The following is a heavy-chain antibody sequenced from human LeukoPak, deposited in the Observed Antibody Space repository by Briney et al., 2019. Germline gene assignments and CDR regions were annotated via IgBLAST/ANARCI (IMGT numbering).Heavy chain of an antibody. CDR1: GFTFSSYS. V-gene: IGHV3-21*01. J-gene: IGHJ3*02. CDR3: VSESYYDFWSGSRAFDI. D-gene: IGHD3-3*01. Sequence: GGSLRLPCAASGFTFSSYSMNWVRQAPGKGLEWVSSISSSSSYIYYADSVKGRFTISRDNAKNSLYLQMNSLRAEDTAVYYCVSESYYDFWSGSRAFDIWGQGTMVTVSS. CDR2: ISSSSSYI.